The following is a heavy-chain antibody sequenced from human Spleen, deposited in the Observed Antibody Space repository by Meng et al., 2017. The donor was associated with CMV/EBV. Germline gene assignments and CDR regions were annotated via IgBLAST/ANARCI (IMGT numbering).Heavy chain of an antibody. D-gene: IGHD2-2*01. CDR2: ISAYNGNT. J-gene: IGHJ5*02. V-gene: IGHV1-18*01. CDR1: GYTFTSYG. Sequence: ASVKVSCKASGYTFTSYGISWVRQAPGQGLEWMGWISAYNGNTNYVQKLQGRVTMTTDTSMTTAYMELRSLRSDDTAIYYCARDVTPSYTVLTPADYSNCFDPWGQGTLVTVSS. CDR3: ARDVTPSYTVLTPADYSNCFDP.